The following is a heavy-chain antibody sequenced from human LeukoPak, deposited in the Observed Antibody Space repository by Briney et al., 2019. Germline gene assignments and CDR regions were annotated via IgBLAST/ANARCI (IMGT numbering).Heavy chain of an antibody. CDR1: GYTFTSYG. J-gene: IGHJ4*02. CDR2: INTNTGNP. Sequence: ASVKVSCKASGYTFTSYGISWVRQAPGQGLEWMGWINTNTGNPTYAQGFTGRFVFSLDTSVSTAYLQISSLKAEDTAVYYCARSGAGGYSYGELFDYWGQGTLVTVSS. CDR3: ARSGAGGYSYGELFDY. V-gene: IGHV7-4-1*02. D-gene: IGHD5-18*01.